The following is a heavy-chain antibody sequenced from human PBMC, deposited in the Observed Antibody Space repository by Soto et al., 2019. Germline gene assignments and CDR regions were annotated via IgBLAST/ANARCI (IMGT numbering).Heavy chain of an antibody. CDR1: GFTFSGHW. D-gene: IGHD2-2*01. J-gene: IGHJ3*02. CDR3: AREAGYCSRTSCYRRAFDT. CDR2: VNTDGGTS. V-gene: IGHV3-74*03. Sequence: EVQLVESGGDLVRPGGSLRLSCAASGFTFSGHWMHWVRQVPGKGLEWVSRVNTDGGTSAYADSVKGRFTISRENAKNPLYLQMSGLRAEDAAVYYCAREAGYCSRTSCYRRAFDTWGQGTTVSVSS.